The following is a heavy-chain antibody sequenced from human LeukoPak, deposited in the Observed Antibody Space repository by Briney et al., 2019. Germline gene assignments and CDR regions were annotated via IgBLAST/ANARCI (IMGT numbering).Heavy chain of an antibody. CDR1: GGSMSDYH. CDR2: IYYSGST. D-gene: IGHD5-18*01. Sequence: SETLSLTCTVSGGSMSDYHWSWIRQPPGKGLEWIGYIYYSGSTNYNPSLKSRVTISVDTSKNQFSLKLSSVTAADTAVYYCASSGYSYGYDAFDIWGQGTMVTVSS. J-gene: IGHJ3*02. CDR3: ASSGYSYGYDAFDI. V-gene: IGHV4-59*01.